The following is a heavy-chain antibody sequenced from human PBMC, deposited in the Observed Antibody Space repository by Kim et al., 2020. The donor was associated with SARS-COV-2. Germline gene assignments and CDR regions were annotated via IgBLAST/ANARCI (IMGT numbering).Heavy chain of an antibody. CDR1: GGSISSSNW. V-gene: IGHV4-4*02. CDR3: AGGGGALYSSSWLPFDY. Sequence: SETLSLTCAVSGGSISSSNWWSWVRQPPGKGLEWIGEIYHSGSTNYNPSLKSRVTISVDKSKNQFSLKLSSVTAADTAVYYCAGGGGALYSSSWLPFDYWGQGTLVTVSS. D-gene: IGHD6-13*01. CDR2: IYHSGST. J-gene: IGHJ4*02.